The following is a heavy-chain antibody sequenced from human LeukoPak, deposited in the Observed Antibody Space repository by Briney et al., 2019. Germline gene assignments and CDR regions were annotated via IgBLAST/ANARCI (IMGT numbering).Heavy chain of an antibody. V-gene: IGHV1-18*01. CDR2: ISAYNGNT. CDR3: ARDGIAVAGTLDY. CDR1: GYSFISYG. D-gene: IGHD6-19*01. Sequence: ASVTVFCKASGYSFISYGISWARQAPGQGLEWMGWISAYNGNTEYAQKLQGRVTMTTDTSTSTAYMELRSLRPDDTAVYYCARDGIAVAGTLDYWGQGTLVTVSS. J-gene: IGHJ4*02.